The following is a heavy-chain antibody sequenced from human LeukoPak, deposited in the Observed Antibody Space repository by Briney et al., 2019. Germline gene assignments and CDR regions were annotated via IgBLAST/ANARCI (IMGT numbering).Heavy chain of an antibody. V-gene: IGHV3-9*01. Sequence: GGSLRLSCAASGFTFDDYAMHWVRQAPGKGLEWVSGISWNSGSIGYADSVKGRFTISRDNAKNSLYLQMNSLRAEDTALYYCAKLSGVRFGESNDYWGQGTLVTVSS. J-gene: IGHJ4*02. CDR1: GFTFDDYA. CDR3: AKLSGVRFGESNDY. CDR2: ISWNSGSI. D-gene: IGHD3-10*01.